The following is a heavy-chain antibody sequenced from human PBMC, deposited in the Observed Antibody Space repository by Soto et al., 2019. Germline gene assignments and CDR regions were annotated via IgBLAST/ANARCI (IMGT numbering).Heavy chain of an antibody. V-gene: IGHV1-69*06. Sequence: QVELVQSGAEVKKPGSSVKVSCQASEDTFRNYAISWVRQAPGQGLEWMGWIIPIFGTANYAQKFQGRVTITADTYANTVYLELSSLIAEDTAVYYCASTKYDSSAYYYWYLGLWGRGTLVTVSS. D-gene: IGHD3-22*01. CDR3: ASTKYDSSAYYYWYLGL. CDR2: IIPIFGTA. CDR1: EDTFRNYA. J-gene: IGHJ2*01.